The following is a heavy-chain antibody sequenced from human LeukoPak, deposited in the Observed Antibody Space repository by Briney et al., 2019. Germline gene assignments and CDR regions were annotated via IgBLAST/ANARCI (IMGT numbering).Heavy chain of an antibody. Sequence: PSETLSLTCAVYGGSFSGYYWSWIRQPPGKGLEWIGEINHSGSTNYNPSLKSRVTLSVDTSKNQFSLKLSSVTAADTAVYYCARGVRQCSGGSCYQYYYYYYMDVWGKGTTVTVSS. CDR3: ARGVRQCSGGSCYQYYYYYYMDV. V-gene: IGHV4-34*01. D-gene: IGHD2-15*01. J-gene: IGHJ6*03. CDR2: INHSGST. CDR1: GGSFSGYY.